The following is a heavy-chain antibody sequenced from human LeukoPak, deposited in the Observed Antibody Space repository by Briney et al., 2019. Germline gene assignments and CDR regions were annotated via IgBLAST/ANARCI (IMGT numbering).Heavy chain of an antibody. Sequence: GGSLRLSCAASGFTFSDHNMDWVRQAPGKGLEWIGRSRNKANTYTTEYAASVKGRFTISRDDSKNSLYLQMNSLNTEDTAVYYCARGDSSGYYWNDYWGQGTLVTVSS. J-gene: IGHJ4*02. V-gene: IGHV3-72*01. D-gene: IGHD3-22*01. CDR1: GFTFSDHN. CDR2: SRNKANTYTT. CDR3: ARGDSSGYYWNDY.